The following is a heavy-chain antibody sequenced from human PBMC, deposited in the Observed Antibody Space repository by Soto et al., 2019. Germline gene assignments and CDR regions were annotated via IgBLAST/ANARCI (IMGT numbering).Heavy chain of an antibody. CDR1: GGSISSFNYY. CDR2: IYEGGST. CDR3: TRAPSGDNVDY. J-gene: IGHJ4*02. Sequence: QVQLQESGPGLVKPSQTLSLTCTVSGGSISSFNYYWSWMRQPPDKVLEWIGHIYEGGSTYNRPSLKRRFTISVDTSTTQSSLKLSSVSAADTAVYYCTRAPSGDNVDYWGQGTLVTVSS. V-gene: IGHV4-30-4*01. D-gene: IGHD7-27*01.